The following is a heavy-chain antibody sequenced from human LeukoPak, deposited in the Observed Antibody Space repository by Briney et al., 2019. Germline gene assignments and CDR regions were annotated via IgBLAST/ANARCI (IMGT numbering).Heavy chain of an antibody. J-gene: IGHJ4*02. CDR1: GFTFSSHGM. D-gene: IGHD4-23*01. Sequence: GSLRLSCVASGFTFSSHGMNGGRQPPGEGLELLGTISHIGTTYYNPSLKSRVTISTDTSKNNFSLKLTSVTAADTAIYYCTRDLGNWLIDSWGQGTLVTVSS. V-gene: IGHV4/OR15-8*02. CDR2: ISHIGTT. CDR3: TRDLGNWLIDS.